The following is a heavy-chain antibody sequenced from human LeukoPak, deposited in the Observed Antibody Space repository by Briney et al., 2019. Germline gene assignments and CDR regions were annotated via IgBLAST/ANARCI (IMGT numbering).Heavy chain of an antibody. CDR2: ISTSSSYI. D-gene: IGHD4-11*01. Sequence: GGSLRLSCTTSGFTFGDYAMSWFRQAPGKGLEWVSSISTSSSYIHYADSVKGRFTISRDNAKKSLFLQMNSLRAEDTAVYYCARESQSASSWDSNFDYWGQGTFVTVSS. CDR1: GFTFGDYA. CDR3: ARESQSASSWDSNFDY. V-gene: IGHV3-21*01. J-gene: IGHJ4*02.